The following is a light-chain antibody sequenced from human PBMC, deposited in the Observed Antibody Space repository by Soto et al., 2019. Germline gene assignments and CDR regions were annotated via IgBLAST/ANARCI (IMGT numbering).Light chain of an antibody. CDR3: QQYGSFSWS. CDR1: QNVDTTY. Sequence: EIVLTQSPGTLSLSPGERATLSCRASQNVDTTYLVWDQFKPGQAPRIIIFGASGMATGITDRFSGSGSGTDFTLTISILEPEDFAVYDCQQYGSFSWSFGQGTRVEVK. J-gene: IGKJ1*01. V-gene: IGKV3-20*01. CDR2: GAS.